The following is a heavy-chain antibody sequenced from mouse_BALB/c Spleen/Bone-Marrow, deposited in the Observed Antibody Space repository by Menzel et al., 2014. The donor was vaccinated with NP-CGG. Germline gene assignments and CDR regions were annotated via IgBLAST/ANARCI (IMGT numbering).Heavy chain of an antibody. V-gene: IGHV1-82*01. Sequence: VQLQQSGPELVKPGASVKISCKASGYAFSSSWMNWVKQRPGQGLEWIGRIYPGDGDTNYNGKFKGKATLTADKSSSTAYMQLSSLTSVDSAVYFCARSDGYRTMDYWGRGTSVTVSS. D-gene: IGHD2-3*01. CDR2: IYPGDGDT. CDR1: GYAFSSSW. CDR3: ARSDGYRTMDY. J-gene: IGHJ4*01.